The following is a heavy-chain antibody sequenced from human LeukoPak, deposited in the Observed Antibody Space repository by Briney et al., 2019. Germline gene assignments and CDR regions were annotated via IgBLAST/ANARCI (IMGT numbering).Heavy chain of an antibody. CDR2: INHSGST. CDR1: GGSISSSSYY. CDR3: ARAPRRIVLMVYATSYFDY. Sequence: SETLSLTCTVSGGSISSSSYYWGWIRQPPGKGLEWIGEINHSGSTNYNPSLKSRVTISVDTSKNQFSLKLSSVTAADTAVYYCARAPRRIVLMVYATSYFDYWGQGTLVTVSS. D-gene: IGHD2-8*01. V-gene: IGHV4-39*07. J-gene: IGHJ4*02.